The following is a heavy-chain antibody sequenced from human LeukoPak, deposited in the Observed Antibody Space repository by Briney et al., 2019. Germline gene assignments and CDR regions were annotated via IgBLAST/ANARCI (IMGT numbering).Heavy chain of an antibody. CDR1: GFTFSSYA. D-gene: IGHD1-14*01. CDR3: ARETMTADAFDI. CDR2: ISYDGSNK. J-gene: IGHJ3*02. Sequence: PGGSLRLSCAASGFTFSSYAMHWVRQAPGKGLEWVAVISYDGSNKYYADSVKGRFTISRDNSKNTLYLQMNSLRAEDTAVYYCARETMTADAFDIWGQGTMVTVSS. V-gene: IGHV3-30*04.